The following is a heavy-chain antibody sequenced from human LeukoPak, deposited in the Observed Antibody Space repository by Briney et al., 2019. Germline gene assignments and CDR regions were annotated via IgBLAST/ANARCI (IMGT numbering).Heavy chain of an antibody. V-gene: IGHV3-33*01. CDR2: IWYDGSNK. Sequence: GRSLRLSCAASGFTFSSYGMHWVRQAPGKGLEWVAVIWYDGSNKYYADSVKGRFTISRDNSKNTLYLQMNSLRAEDTAVYYCARPIFIAAAGFDYWGQETLVTVSS. D-gene: IGHD6-13*01. J-gene: IGHJ4*02. CDR3: ARPIFIAAAGFDY. CDR1: GFTFSSYG.